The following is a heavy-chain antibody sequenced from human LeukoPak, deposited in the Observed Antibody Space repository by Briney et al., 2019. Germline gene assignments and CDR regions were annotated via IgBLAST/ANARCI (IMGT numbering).Heavy chain of an antibody. CDR3: AGRAELGRGFDY. D-gene: IGHD7-27*01. V-gene: IGHV3-66*01. CDR2: IYDGGTT. Sequence: PGGSLRLSCAASGFTVSSSYMSWVRQAPGKGLEWVSSIYDGGTTHHADSLKGRFTISRDNSKNTLCLQTNSLTAEDTAVHYCAGRAELGRGFDYWGQGTLVTVSS. J-gene: IGHJ4*02. CDR1: GFTVSSSY.